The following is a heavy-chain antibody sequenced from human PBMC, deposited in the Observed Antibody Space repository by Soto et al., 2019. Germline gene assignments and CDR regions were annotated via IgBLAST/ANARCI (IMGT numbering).Heavy chain of an antibody. V-gene: IGHV4-34*01. Sequence: SETLSLTCAVYGGSFSGYYWSWVRQPPGKGLEWIGEINHSGSTNYNPSLKSRVTISVDTSKNQFSLKLSSVTAADTAVYYCARSLIHTVTTRSAWGPLRRDYYYYMDVWGKGTTVTVSS. D-gene: IGHD4-17*01. CDR1: GGSFSGYY. CDR2: INHSGST. CDR3: ARSLIHTVTTRSAWGPLRRDYYYYMDV. J-gene: IGHJ6*03.